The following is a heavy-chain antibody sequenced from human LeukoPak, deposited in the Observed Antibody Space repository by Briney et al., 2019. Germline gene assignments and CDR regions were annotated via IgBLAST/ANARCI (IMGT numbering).Heavy chain of an antibody. J-gene: IGHJ4*02. D-gene: IGHD6-19*01. V-gene: IGHV4-59*08. CDR1: GDSISSYY. CDR3: ARRRYSSGQIDY. CDR2: IYYGGST. Sequence: PSETLSLTCTVSGDSISSYYWSWIRQPPGKGLEWIGYIYYGGSTNYNPSLKSRVTISIDTPKNQFSLKLSSVTAADTAVHYCARRRYSSGQIDYWGQGTLVTVSS.